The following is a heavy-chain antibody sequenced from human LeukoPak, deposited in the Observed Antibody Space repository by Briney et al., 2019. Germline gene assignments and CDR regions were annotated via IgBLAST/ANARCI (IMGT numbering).Heavy chain of an antibody. Sequence: ASVKVSCKASGGTFNNFAISWVRQAPGQGLEWVGGIIPMSGAANYAQKFQGRVTITADESTSTAYMELSSLRSEDTAIYYCASPVKYYDTWSGYPPFDYWGQGTLVTVSS. J-gene: IGHJ4*02. D-gene: IGHD3-3*01. CDR2: IIPMSGAA. CDR3: ASPVKYYDTWSGYPPFDY. V-gene: IGHV1-69*13. CDR1: GGTFNNFA.